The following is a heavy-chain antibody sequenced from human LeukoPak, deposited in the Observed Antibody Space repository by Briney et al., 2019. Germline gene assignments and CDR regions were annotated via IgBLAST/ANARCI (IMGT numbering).Heavy chain of an antibody. CDR3: ARRGAADY. Sequence: SFTXYXXXWVRXXXGKGLYLMGIIYPGDSYTRYSPSFQGQVTISDDKSINNAYLQWSSLKASDTAMYYCARRGAADYWGQGTLVTVSS. J-gene: IGHJ4*02. CDR2: IYPGDSYT. D-gene: IGHD3-16*01. V-gene: IGHV5-51*01. CDR1: SFTXYX.